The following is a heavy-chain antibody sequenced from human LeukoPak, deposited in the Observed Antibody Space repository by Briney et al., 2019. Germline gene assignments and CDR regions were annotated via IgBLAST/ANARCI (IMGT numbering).Heavy chain of an antibody. Sequence: PGGSLRLSCAASGFTFSSYGMHWVRQAPGKGLEWVANINQHGSDKYYVDSVKGRFTISRDNAKRSVYLQMNRLRADDTAVYYCAREDRQSIAAAGPFDYWGQGILVTVSS. J-gene: IGHJ4*02. CDR3: AREDRQSIAAAGPFDY. CDR1: GFTFSSYG. CDR2: INQHGSDK. V-gene: IGHV3-7*01. D-gene: IGHD6-13*01.